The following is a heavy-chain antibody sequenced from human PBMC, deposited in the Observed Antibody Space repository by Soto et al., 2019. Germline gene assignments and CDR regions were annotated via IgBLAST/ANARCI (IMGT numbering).Heavy chain of an antibody. V-gene: IGHV3-23*01. CDR1: GFLFSSFA. Sequence: PGGSVRLSCAASGFLFSSFAMSLVRQSPGKGLEWVSTISNNGGSTYSADSVKGRFTISRDNSKNTLYLQMNSLRAEDTAVYYCAKDPDISGRYKTDLDYWGQGTLVTVSS. CDR3: AKDPDISGRYKTDLDY. J-gene: IGHJ4*02. D-gene: IGHD6-19*01. CDR2: ISNNGGST.